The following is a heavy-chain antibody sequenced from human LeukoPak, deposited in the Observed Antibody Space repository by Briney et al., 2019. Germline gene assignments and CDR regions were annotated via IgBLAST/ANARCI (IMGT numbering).Heavy chain of an antibody. D-gene: IGHD3-22*01. CDR3: ARAYDSSGSGDDAFDI. CDR1: GYTFTSYY. J-gene: IGHJ3*02. CDR2: INPSGGST. Sequence: ASVKVSCKASGYTFTSYYMHWVRQAPGQGLEWMGIINPSGGSTSYAQKFQGRVTMTRDMSTSTVYMELSSLRSEDTAVYYCARAYDSSGSGDDAFDIWGQGTMVTVSS. V-gene: IGHV1-46*01.